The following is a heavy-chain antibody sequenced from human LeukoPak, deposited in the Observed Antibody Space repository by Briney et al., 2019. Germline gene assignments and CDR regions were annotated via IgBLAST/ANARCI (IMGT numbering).Heavy chain of an antibody. D-gene: IGHD2-2*01. CDR2: VTSGGST. Sequence: PGGSLRLSCAASGFTFSSYAMSWVRQAPGKGLEWVSGVTSGGSTYYADSVKGRFTISRDNSKNTLYLQMNSLRAEDTAVYYCARDIVVVPAAGFDPWGQGTLVTVSS. CDR1: GFTFSSYA. J-gene: IGHJ5*02. V-gene: IGHV3-23*01. CDR3: ARDIVVVPAAGFDP.